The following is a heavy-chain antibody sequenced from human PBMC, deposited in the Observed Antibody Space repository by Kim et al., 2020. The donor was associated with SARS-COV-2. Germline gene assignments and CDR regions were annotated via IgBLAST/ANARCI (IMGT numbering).Heavy chain of an antibody. J-gene: IGHJ6*02. CDR3: AKVSAALYYYYYGMDV. Sequence: SVKVRFTISRDNSKNTLYLQMNSLRAEDTAVYYCAKVSAALYYYYYGMDVWGQGTTVTVSS. D-gene: IGHD6-13*01. V-gene: IGHV3-23*01.